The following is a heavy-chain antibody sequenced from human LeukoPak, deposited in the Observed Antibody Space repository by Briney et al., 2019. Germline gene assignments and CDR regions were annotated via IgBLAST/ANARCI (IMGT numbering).Heavy chain of an antibody. J-gene: IGHJ4*02. CDR3: ARGEHELDY. CDR1: GGSFSGYY. CDR2: INHSGST. V-gene: IGHV4-34*01. D-gene: IGHD1/OR15-1a*01. Sequence: SETLSLTCAVYGGSFSGYYWSWIRQPPGKGLEWTGEINHSGSTNYNPSLKSRVTISVDTSKNQFSLKLSSVTAADTAVYYCARGEHELDYWGQGTLVTVSS.